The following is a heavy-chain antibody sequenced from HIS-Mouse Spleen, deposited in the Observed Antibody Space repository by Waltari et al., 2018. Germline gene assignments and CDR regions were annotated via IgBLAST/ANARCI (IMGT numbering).Heavy chain of an antibody. CDR3: ARIAEGYTSGWYAFDY. Sequence: QVTLRESGPALVKPTQTLTLTCTFSGVSLSTSGMCVSWFCQPPGKALEWLARIDWDDDKYYSTSLKTRLTISRDTSKNQVVLTMTNMDPLDTATYYCARIAEGYTSGWYAFDYWGQGTLVTVSS. J-gene: IGHJ4*02. D-gene: IGHD6-19*01. CDR2: IDWDDDK. CDR1: GVSLSTSGMC. V-gene: IGHV2-70*15.